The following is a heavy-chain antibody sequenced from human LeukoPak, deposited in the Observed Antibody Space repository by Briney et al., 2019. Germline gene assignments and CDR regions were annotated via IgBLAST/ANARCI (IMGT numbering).Heavy chain of an antibody. Sequence: PSETLSLTCTVSGDSVSSGYWNWFRQPPGKGLEWIGYIYDSGMTDYSPSLKNRLTISLDTSNNQFSLKLSSVTAADTAVYYCAGRGHRYSRDWGQGILVTVS. D-gene: IGHD2-15*01. V-gene: IGHV4-4*09. CDR3: AGRGHRYSRD. J-gene: IGHJ1*01. CDR1: GDSVSSGY. CDR2: IYDSGMT.